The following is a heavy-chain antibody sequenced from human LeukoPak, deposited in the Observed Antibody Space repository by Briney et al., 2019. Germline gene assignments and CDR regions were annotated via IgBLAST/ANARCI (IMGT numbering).Heavy chain of an antibody. D-gene: IGHD1/OR15-1a*01. CDR1: GGPISTYY. CDR3: ARDREHNHGRCFGP. CDR2: IYNGGST. J-gene: IGHJ5*02. V-gene: IGHV4-59*01. Sequence: PSETLSLTCTVSGGPISTYYWSWIRQSPGKGLEWIGYIYNGGSTDYNPSLRSRVSISLDTSKNQFTLKLSSVTAADTAVYYCARDREHNHGRCFGPWGQGTLVTVSS.